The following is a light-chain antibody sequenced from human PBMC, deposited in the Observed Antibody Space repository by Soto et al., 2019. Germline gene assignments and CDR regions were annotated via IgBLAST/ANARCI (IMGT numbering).Light chain of an antibody. CDR1: SSNIGAGYD. V-gene: IGLV1-40*01. CDR3: QSNYAGQRRVV. J-gene: IGLJ3*02. Sequence: QPVLTQPPSVSGAPGQTVTMSCTGSSSNIGAGYDVHWYQQIPGKAPKLLIYRNNNRPSGVPDRFSGSKSDTSASLAITGLQAEDEADYYCQSNYAGQRRVVFGGGTQLTVL. CDR2: RNN.